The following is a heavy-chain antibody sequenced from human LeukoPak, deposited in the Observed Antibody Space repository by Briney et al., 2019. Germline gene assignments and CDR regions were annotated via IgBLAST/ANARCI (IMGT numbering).Heavy chain of an antibody. CDR2: ITRSSSYI. V-gene: IGHV3-21*04. CDR3: AKDIGRFPHALDI. CDR1: GFTFSSYG. Sequence: GGSLRLSCAASGFTFSSYGINWVRQAPGKGLEWVSSITRSSSYINYADSVRGRFTISRDNAKNSLYLQMNSLRAEDTALYYCAKDIGRFPHALDIWGQGTMVTVSS. J-gene: IGHJ3*02. D-gene: IGHD1-26*01.